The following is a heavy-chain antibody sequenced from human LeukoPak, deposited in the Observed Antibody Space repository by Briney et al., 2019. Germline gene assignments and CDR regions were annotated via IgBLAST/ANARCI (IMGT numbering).Heavy chain of an antibody. CDR2: IRYDGSNK. J-gene: IGHJ4*02. Sequence: GGSLRLSCAASGFTFSSYGMHWVRQAPGKGLEWVAFIRYDGSNKYYADSVKGRFTISRDNSKNTLYLQMNSLRAEDTAVYYCARGTANSGAVDYWGQGTLVTVSS. CDR1: GFTFSSYG. D-gene: IGHD2-15*01. V-gene: IGHV3-30*02. CDR3: ARGTANSGAVDY.